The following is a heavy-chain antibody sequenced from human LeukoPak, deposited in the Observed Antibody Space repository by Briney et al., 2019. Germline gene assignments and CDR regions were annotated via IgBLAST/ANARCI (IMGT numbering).Heavy chain of an antibody. V-gene: IGHV4-39*01. Sequence: SETLSLTCTVSGGSISSSSYYWGWIRQPPGKGLEWIGSIYYSGSTYYSPSLKSRVTISVDTSKNQFSLKLSSVTAADTAVYYCASANGSGSYYNVGWFDPWGQGTLVTVSS. D-gene: IGHD3-10*01. J-gene: IGHJ5*02. CDR1: GGSISSSSYY. CDR2: IYYSGST. CDR3: ASANGSGSYYNVGWFDP.